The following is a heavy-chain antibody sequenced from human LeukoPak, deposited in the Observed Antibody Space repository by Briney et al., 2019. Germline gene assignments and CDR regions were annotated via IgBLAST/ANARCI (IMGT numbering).Heavy chain of an antibody. CDR2: INGDGRTT. V-gene: IGHV3-74*01. Sequence: GGSLRLSCAAPEFTFSNHWMHWVRQAPGKGLVWVSHINGDGRTTTYADSVKGRFTISRDNAKNTLYPQVNGLRVDDTAVYYCAGDGHYGMYVWGQGTTVTVSS. J-gene: IGHJ6*02. CDR3: AGDGHYGMYV. CDR1: EFTFSNHW.